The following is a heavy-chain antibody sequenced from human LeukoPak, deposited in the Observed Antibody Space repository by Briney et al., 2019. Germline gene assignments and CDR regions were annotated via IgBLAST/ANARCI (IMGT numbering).Heavy chain of an antibody. V-gene: IGHV1-46*01. J-gene: IGHJ5*02. CDR3: ARHWGDCSSTSCYRGGFDP. D-gene: IGHD2-2*01. Sequence: ASVKVSCKASGYTFTSYYMHWVRQAPGQGLEWMGIINPSGGSTSYAQKFQGRVTMTRDTSTSTVYMELSSLRSEDTAVYYCARHWGDCSSTSCYRGGFDPWGQGTLVTVSS. CDR1: GYTFTSYY. CDR2: INPSGGST.